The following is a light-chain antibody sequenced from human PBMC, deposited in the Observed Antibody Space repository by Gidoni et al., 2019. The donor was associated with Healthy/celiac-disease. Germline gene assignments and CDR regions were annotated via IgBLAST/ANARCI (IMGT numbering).Light chain of an antibody. V-gene: IGLV1-40*01. CDR1: SSNIGAGYD. J-gene: IGLJ2*01. CDR3: QSYDSSLSGYVV. CDR2: GNS. Sequence: QSVLTQPPSVSGAPGPRVTIFCTGSSSNIGAGYDVHWYQQLPGTAPKLLIYGNSNRPSGVPDRFSGSKSGTSASLAITGLQAEDEADYYCQSYDSSLSGYVVFGGGTKLTVL.